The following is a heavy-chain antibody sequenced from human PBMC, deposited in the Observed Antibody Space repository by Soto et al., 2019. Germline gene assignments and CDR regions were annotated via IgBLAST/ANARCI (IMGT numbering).Heavy chain of an antibody. Sequence: ASVKVSCKASGYTFTSYAMHWVRQAPGQRLEWMGWINAGNGNTKYSQKFQGRVTITRDTSASTAYMELSSLRSEDTAVYYCARGPLGYSSSWYSYYYGMDVRDQGTTVTVSS. J-gene: IGHJ6*02. CDR3: ARGPLGYSSSWYSYYYGMDV. CDR2: INAGNGNT. CDR1: GYTFTSYA. D-gene: IGHD6-13*01. V-gene: IGHV1-3*01.